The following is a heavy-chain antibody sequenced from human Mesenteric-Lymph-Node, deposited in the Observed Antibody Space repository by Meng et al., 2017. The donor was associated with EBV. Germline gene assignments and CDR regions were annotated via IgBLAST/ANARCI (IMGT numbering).Heavy chain of an antibody. CDR3: ARRLHYYGSLGS. V-gene: IGHV4-39*01. CDR1: GGAISSDN. D-gene: IGHD3-10*01. CDR2: TGTS. Sequence: HLQLQESGPGLVKPSETLSLTCTISGGAISSDNWAWIRQPPGKGLEWIGDTGTSYYNPSLKDRVTISVDTSNQFSLKLSSVTAADTAVYYCARRLHYYGSLGSWGQGTLVTASS. J-gene: IGHJ4*02.